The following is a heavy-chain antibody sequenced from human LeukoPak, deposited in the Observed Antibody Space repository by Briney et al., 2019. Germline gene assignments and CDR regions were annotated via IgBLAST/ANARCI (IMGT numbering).Heavy chain of an antibody. V-gene: IGHV4-34*01. J-gene: IGHJ3*02. Sequence: SETLSLTCAVYGGSFSGYYWSWIRQPPGKGLECIGEINHSGRTNYNPSLKSRVTISVDTSKNQFSLKLSSVTAADTAVYYCASNAFVRGSYYAFDIWGQGTMVTVSS. D-gene: IGHD1-26*01. CDR3: ASNAFVRGSYYAFDI. CDR1: GGSFSGYY. CDR2: INHSGRT.